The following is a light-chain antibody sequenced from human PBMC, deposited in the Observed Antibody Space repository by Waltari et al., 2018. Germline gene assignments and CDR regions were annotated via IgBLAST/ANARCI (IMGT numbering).Light chain of an antibody. CDR3: CSYAGRYTFV. V-gene: IGLV2-11*01. CDR1: ISDVGGSNY. J-gene: IGLJ1*01. CDR2: EVS. Sequence: QSALTQPRSVSGSPGQSVPISCTATISDVGGSNYFPWYQQHPGKAPKPLIYEVSKRPSGVPDRLSGSKSGNTASLTISGLQAEDEADYYCCSYAGRYTFVFGTGTKVTVL.